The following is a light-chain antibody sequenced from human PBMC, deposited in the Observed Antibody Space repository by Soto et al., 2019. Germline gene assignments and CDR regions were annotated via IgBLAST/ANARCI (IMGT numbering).Light chain of an antibody. CDR3: KQCYGSPQT. Sequence: IQMTQYPSTLSASVGDRVTITCQASQSISTYLNWYQQKLGKAPTLLIYAASSLQSGVPSRFRGGGSGTVFTLTIRNLQPKAFATYFCKQCYGSPQTFGQGTKVDIK. J-gene: IGKJ1*01. CDR2: AAS. V-gene: IGKV1-39*01. CDR1: QSISTY.